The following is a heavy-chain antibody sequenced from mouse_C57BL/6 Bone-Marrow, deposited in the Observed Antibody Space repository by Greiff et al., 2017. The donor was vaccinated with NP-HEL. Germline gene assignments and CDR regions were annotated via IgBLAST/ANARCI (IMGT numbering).Heavy chain of an antibody. Sequence: EVQVVESEGGLVQPGSSMKLSCTASGFTFSDYYMAWVRQVPEKGLEWVANINYDGSSTYYLDSLKSRFIISRDNAKNILYLQMSSLKSEDTATYYCARDYYGSKDYWGQGTTLTVSS. CDR3: ARDYYGSKDY. D-gene: IGHD1-1*01. J-gene: IGHJ2*01. CDR1: GFTFSDYY. V-gene: IGHV5-16*01. CDR2: INYDGSST.